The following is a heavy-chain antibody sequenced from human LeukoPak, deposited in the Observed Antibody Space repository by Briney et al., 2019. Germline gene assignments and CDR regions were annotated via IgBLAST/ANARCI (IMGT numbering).Heavy chain of an antibody. J-gene: IGHJ4*02. CDR1: GFNFDGYG. CDR3: AKDSAFNYDSTGYADY. CDR2: VWFDGTKR. D-gene: IGHD3-22*01. V-gene: IGHV3-33*06. Sequence: PGGSLRLSCAASGFNFDGYGMHWVRQTPGKGLEWVAVVWFDGTKRDYAESVKGRFTISRDNSKNTVYLEMNRLRVGDTAIYYCAKDSAFNYDSTGYADYWGQGTLLSVSS.